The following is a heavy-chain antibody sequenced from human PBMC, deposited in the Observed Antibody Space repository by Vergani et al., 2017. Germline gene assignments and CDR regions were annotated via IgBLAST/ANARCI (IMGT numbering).Heavy chain of an antibody. CDR3: ARGITMVRGASGY. CDR1: GYTFTNYD. V-gene: IGHV1-8*01. Sequence: QVPLVQSGAAVKKPGTSVKVSCKASGYTFTNYDINWVRQATGQGLEWMGWMNPNSGNTGHAQKFQGRVTMTRNTSISTAYMELSSLRSEDTAVYYCARGITMVRGASGYWGQGTLVTVSS. J-gene: IGHJ4*02. D-gene: IGHD3-10*01. CDR2: MNPNSGNT.